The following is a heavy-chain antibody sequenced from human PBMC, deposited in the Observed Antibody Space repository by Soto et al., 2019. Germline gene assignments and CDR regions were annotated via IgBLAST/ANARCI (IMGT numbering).Heavy chain of an antibody. CDR2: IIPIFGTA. D-gene: IGHD3-10*02. Sequence: QVQLVQSGAEVKKPGSSVKVSCKASGGTFSSYAISWVRQAHGPGLEWMGGIIPIFGTANYAQKFQGRVTITADESTSTAYMERSRLRSEDTAVYYCARALNVRGVIIRPYNWFDPWGQGTLVTVS. CDR3: ARALNVRGVIIRPYNWFDP. CDR1: GGTFSSYA. J-gene: IGHJ5*02. V-gene: IGHV1-69*12.